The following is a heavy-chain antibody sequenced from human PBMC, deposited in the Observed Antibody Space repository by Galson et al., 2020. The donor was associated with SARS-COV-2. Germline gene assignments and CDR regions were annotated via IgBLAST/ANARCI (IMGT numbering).Heavy chain of an antibody. CDR1: GGSISNYY. Sequence: SETLSLTCTVSGGSISNYYWSWIRQPPGKGLEWIGNFYYSGSTNYHPSLKTRVTISVDTSKNQFSLKLSSVTAADTAVYFCAGGEIVVVPPAGGNNHYYCGLDVWGHGTTVTVSS. D-gene: IGHD2-2*01. V-gene: IGHV4-59*01. CDR3: AGGEIVVVPPAGGNNHYYCGLDV. J-gene: IGHJ6*02. CDR2: FYYSGST.